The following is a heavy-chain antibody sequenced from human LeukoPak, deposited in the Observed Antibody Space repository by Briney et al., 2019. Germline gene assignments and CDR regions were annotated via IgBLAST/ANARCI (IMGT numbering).Heavy chain of an antibody. J-gene: IGHJ6*02. CDR2: IIPIFGTA. V-gene: IGHV1-69*13. Sequence: SVKVSCKASGGTFSSYAISWVRQAPGQGLEWMGGIIPIFGTANYAQKFQGRVTITADESTSTAYMELSSLRSEDTAVYYCARARIVVVPAATYPHYYYYYGMDVWGQGTTVTVPS. CDR1: GGTFSSYA. D-gene: IGHD2-2*01. CDR3: ARARIVVVPAATYPHYYYYYGMDV.